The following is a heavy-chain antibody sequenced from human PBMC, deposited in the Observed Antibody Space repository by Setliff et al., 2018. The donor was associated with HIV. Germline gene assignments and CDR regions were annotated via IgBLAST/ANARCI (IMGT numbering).Heavy chain of an antibody. V-gene: IGHV4-39*01. CDR3: ARRGDY. CDR2: IYYSGST. J-gene: IGHJ4*02. CDR1: GGSISSSSYY. Sequence: SETLSLTCTASGGSISSSSYYWGWIRQPPGKGLEWIGSIYYSGSTYYNPSLKSRVTISVDTSKNQFSLKLSPVTAADTAVYYCARRGDYWGQGTLVTVSS.